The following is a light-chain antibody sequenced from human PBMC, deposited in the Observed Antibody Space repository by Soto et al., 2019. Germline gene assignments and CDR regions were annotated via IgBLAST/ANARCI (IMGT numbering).Light chain of an antibody. Sequence: QDVVTQPPSVSEAPRQRVTISCSGSSSNIGNNAVNWYQQLPGKAPKLLIYYVDLLPSGVSDRFSGSKSGTSASLAISGLQSENKADYYCAAWDDSLNGYVFGNGTKLTVL. V-gene: IGLV1-36*01. CDR2: YVD. J-gene: IGLJ1*01. CDR1: SSNIGNNA. CDR3: AAWDDSLNGYV.